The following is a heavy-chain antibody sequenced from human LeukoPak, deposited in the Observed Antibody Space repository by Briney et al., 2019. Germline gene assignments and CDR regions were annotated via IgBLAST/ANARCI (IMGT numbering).Heavy chain of an antibody. J-gene: IGHJ4*02. CDR2: ISYDGSNK. D-gene: IGHD3-10*01. CDR3: AKDILRFGESFPSQSDY. Sequence: GGSLRLSCAASGFTFSSYGMHWVRQAPGEGLEWVAVISYDGSNKYYADSVKGRFTISRDNSKNTLYLQMNSLRAEDTAVYYCAKDILRFGESFPSQSDYWGQGTLVTVSS. V-gene: IGHV3-30*18. CDR1: GFTFSSYG.